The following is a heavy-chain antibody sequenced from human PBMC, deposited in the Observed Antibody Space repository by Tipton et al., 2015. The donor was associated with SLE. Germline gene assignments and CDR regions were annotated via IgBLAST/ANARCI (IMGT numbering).Heavy chain of an antibody. Sequence: SLRLSCAASGLTFSIYAMHWVRQAPGKGLEWVAVISFDGSNTYSADSVKGRFTISRDNSKNTLYLQMNSLRAEDTAVYYCARAGGFPYYYYYMDVWGKGTTVTVSS. CDR3: ARAGGFPYYYYYMDV. CDR2: ISFDGSNT. D-gene: IGHD3-10*01. CDR1: GLTFSIYA. V-gene: IGHV3-30*04. J-gene: IGHJ6*03.